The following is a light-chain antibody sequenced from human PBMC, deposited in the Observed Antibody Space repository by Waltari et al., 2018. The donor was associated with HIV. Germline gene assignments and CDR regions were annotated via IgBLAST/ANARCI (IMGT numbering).Light chain of an antibody. CDR3: QVWDSSSDLVV. CDR2: NDS. J-gene: IGLJ2*01. Sequence: SYVLTQPPSVSVAPGQTARLTCVRTNNGRKSVHWYQQKPGQAPVPVVYNDSDRPSGIPERFSGSNSGNTATLTISRVEAGDEADYYCQVWDSSSDLVVFGGGTKLTVL. CDR1: NNGRKS. V-gene: IGLV3-21*02.